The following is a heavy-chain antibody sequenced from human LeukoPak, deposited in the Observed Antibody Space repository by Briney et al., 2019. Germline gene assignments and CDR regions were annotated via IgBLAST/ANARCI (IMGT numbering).Heavy chain of an antibody. CDR2: INWNGGST. D-gene: IGHD3-10*01. CDR3: ARTNYYGSGTSYYYYYYMDV. V-gene: IGHV3-20*01. J-gene: IGHJ6*03. Sequence: AGGSLRLSCAASGFTFDDYGMSWVRQAPGKGLEWVSGINWNGGSTGYADSVKGRFTISRDNAKNSLYLQMNSLRAEDTALYHCARTNYYGSGTSYYYYYYMDVRGKGTTVTISS. CDR1: GFTFDDYG.